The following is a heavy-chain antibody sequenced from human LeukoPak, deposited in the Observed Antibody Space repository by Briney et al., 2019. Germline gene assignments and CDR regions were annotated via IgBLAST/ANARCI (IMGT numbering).Heavy chain of an antibody. D-gene: IGHD2-2*01. CDR1: GFTFSSYW. V-gene: IGHV3-7*01. Sequence: PGGSLRLSCAASGFTFSSYWMSWVRQAPGKGLEWVANIKQDGSEKYYVDSVKGLFTISRDNAKNSLYLQMNSLRAEDTAVYYCARDPIDIVVVPAAMTSTYYYYYMDVWGKGTTVTVSS. J-gene: IGHJ6*03. CDR2: IKQDGSEK. CDR3: ARDPIDIVVVPAAMTSTYYYYYMDV.